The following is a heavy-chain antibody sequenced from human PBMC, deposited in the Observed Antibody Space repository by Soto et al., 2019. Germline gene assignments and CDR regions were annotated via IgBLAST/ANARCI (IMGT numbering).Heavy chain of an antibody. CDR1: GSTFSSYS. D-gene: IGHD4-17*01. Sequence: PGGSLRLSCAASGSTFSSYSMNWVRQAPGKGLEWVSSISSSSSYIYYADSVKGRFTISRDNAKNSLYLQMNSLRAEDTAVYYCARWAFDYGDYFDYWGQGTLVTVSS. V-gene: IGHV3-21*01. CDR3: ARWAFDYGDYFDY. CDR2: ISSSSSYI. J-gene: IGHJ4*02.